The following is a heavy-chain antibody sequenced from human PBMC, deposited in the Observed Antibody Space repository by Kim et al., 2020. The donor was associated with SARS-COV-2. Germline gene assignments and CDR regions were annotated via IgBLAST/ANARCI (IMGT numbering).Heavy chain of an antibody. CDR3: ARSLGLGIAAAGY. Sequence: SVKVSCKASGATFSSYAISWVRQAPGQGLEWMGGIIPIFGTANYAQKFQGRVTITADESTSTAYMELSSLSSEDTAVYYCARSLGLGIAAAGYWGQGTLVTVSS. D-gene: IGHD6-13*01. V-gene: IGHV1-69*13. J-gene: IGHJ4*02. CDR2: IIPIFGTA. CDR1: GATFSSYA.